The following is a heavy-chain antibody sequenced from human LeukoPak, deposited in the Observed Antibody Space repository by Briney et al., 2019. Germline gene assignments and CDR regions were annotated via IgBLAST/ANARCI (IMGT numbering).Heavy chain of an antibody. CDR3: ASSRAGNDY. CDR1: GFTVSSNY. V-gene: IGHV3-21*01. Sequence: GGSLRLSCAASGFTVSSNYMSWVRQAPGKGLEWVSSISSSSSYIYYADSVKGRFTISRDNAKNSLYLQMNSLRAEDTAVYYCASSRAGNDYWGQGTLVTVSS. CDR2: ISSSSSYI. D-gene: IGHD6-19*01. J-gene: IGHJ4*02.